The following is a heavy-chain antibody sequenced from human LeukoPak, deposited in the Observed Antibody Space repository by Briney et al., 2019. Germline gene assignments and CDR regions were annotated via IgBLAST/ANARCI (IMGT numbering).Heavy chain of an antibody. Sequence: SETLSLTCTVSGGSLSSSSYYWGWIRQPPGKGLEWIGSIYYSGSTYYNPSLKSRVTISVDTSKNQFSLKLSSVTAADTAVYYCARQAVYYDFWSGPLNWFDPWGQGTLVTVSS. V-gene: IGHV4-39*01. CDR3: ARQAVYYDFWSGPLNWFDP. J-gene: IGHJ5*02. CDR1: GGSLSSSSYY. CDR2: IYYSGST. D-gene: IGHD3-3*01.